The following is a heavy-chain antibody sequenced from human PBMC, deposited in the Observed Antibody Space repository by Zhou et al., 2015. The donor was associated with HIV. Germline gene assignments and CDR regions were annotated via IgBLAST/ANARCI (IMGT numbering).Heavy chain of an antibody. V-gene: IGHV1-69*13. Sequence: QVQLVQSGAEVKKPGASVKVSCKASGGTFSSYFIGWVRQAPGQGLEWMGGIIPLSGATSYAHKFQDRLTITADESTSTAYMELSSLRSEDTAVYYCAGDSDVSGPIAFDHWGQGTLVTVSS. J-gene: IGHJ4*02. CDR3: AGDSDVSGPIAFDH. CDR2: IIPLSGAT. D-gene: IGHD3-16*01. CDR1: GGTFSSYF.